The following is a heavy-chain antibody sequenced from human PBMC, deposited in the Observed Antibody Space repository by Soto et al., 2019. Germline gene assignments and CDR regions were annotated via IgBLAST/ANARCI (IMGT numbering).Heavy chain of an antibody. Sequence: GGSLRLSCAASGFTFRSYAIHWVRQAPGKGLEWVAVISRDGTNKYYEDSVKGRFTISRDNSRDTVYLQMNSLRDEDSAMFYCARSRSGAVADSFDFWGQGTLVTVSS. J-gene: IGHJ4*02. D-gene: IGHD3-10*01. CDR1: GFTFRSYA. CDR2: ISRDGTNK. V-gene: IGHV3-30*04. CDR3: ARSRSGAVADSFDF.